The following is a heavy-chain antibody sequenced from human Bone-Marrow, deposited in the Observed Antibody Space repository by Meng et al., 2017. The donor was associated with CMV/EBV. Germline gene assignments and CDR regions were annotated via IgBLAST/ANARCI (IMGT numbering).Heavy chain of an antibody. CDR2: ISSSSSYI. V-gene: IGHV3-21*01. CDR3: ARDWYSSSWYDHGGMDV. CDR1: GFTFSSYS. Sequence: GESLKISCAASGFTFSSYSMNWVRQAPGKGLEWVSSISSSSSYIYYADSVKGRFTISRDNAKNSLYLQMNSLRAEDTAVYYCARDWYSSSWYDHGGMDVWGQGTTVTSFS. J-gene: IGHJ6*01. D-gene: IGHD6-13*01.